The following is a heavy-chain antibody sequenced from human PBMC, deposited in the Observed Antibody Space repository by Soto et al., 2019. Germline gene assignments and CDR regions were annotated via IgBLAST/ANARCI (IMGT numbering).Heavy chain of an antibody. Sequence: GGSLRLSCAASGFSFSNNGMHWVRQAPGKGLEWVAIISYDGSKKYYADSVKGRFTISRDNSKNTLYLQMNSLRVEDTAVFYCAKDRVESGLGEIDYWGQGTLVTVS. CDR2: ISYDGSKK. J-gene: IGHJ4*02. V-gene: IGHV3-30*18. D-gene: IGHD3-16*01. CDR3: AKDRVESGLGEIDY. CDR1: GFSFSNNG.